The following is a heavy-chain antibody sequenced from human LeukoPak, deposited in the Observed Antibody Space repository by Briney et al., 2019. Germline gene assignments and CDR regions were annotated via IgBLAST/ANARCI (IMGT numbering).Heavy chain of an antibody. Sequence: GGSLRLSCAASGFTFNEFGVHWVRQAPGQGLEWVALIWYDGSNKYYADSVKGRFTISRDNAKNTLYLQMNSLRAEDTAVYYCARGYSGYFYYWGQGTLVTVSS. CDR2: IWYDGSNK. V-gene: IGHV3-33*03. D-gene: IGHD5-12*01. CDR3: ARGYSGYFYY. CDR1: GFTFNEFG. J-gene: IGHJ4*02.